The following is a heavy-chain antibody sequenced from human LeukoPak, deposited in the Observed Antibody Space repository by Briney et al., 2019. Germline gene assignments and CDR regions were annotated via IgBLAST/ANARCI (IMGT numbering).Heavy chain of an antibody. CDR3: ARGRPVVPAATISAAFDT. CDR1: GFTFSSYS. D-gene: IGHD2-2*01. CDR2: ISSSSRYI. V-gene: IGHV3-21*01. Sequence: PGGSLRLSCAASGFTFSSYSMNWVRQAPGKGLEWVSSISSSSRYIYYADSVKGRFTISRDNAKNSLYLQMNSLRAEDTAVYYCARGRPVVPAATISAAFDTWGQGTMVTVSS. J-gene: IGHJ3*02.